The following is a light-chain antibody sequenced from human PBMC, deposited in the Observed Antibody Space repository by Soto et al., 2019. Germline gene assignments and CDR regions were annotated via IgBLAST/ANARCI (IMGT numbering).Light chain of an antibody. V-gene: IGKV3-15*01. CDR3: QQYNNWPPA. Sequence: EIVLTQSPGTLSLSLGERATLSCRASQSVSSNLAWYQQKPGQAPRLLIYGASTRATGIPARFSGSGSGTEFTLTISSLQSEDFAVYYCQQYNNWPPAFGQGTKLEIK. CDR2: GAS. CDR1: QSVSSN. J-gene: IGKJ2*01.